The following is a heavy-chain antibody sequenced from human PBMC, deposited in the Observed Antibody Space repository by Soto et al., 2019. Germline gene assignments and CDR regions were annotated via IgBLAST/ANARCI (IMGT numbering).Heavy chain of an antibody. CDR1: ENTFTKYY. CDR3: ARERKQGYNFDS. J-gene: IGHJ4*02. D-gene: IGHD5-12*01. V-gene: IGHV1-46*01. Sequence: QVQLVQSGAEVKKPGASIKISCRAPENTFTKYYMHWVRQAPGQGLEWVGLANPSGPMTTSAPKFQGRVDMTSDTSTGTVYMDLSGLESEDTATYYCARERKQGYNFDSWGQGTLVIVSS. CDR2: ANPSGPMT.